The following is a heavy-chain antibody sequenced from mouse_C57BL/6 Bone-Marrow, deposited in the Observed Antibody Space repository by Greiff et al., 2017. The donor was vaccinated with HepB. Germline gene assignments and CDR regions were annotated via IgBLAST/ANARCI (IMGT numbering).Heavy chain of an antibody. Sequence: LVESGAELVKPGASVKISCKASGYAFSSYWMNWVKQRPGKGLEWIGQIYPGDGDTNYNGKFKGKATLTADKSSSTAYMQLSSLTSEDSAVYFCARGVRGWYFDVWGTGTTVTVSS. D-gene: IGHD2-14*01. V-gene: IGHV1-80*01. CDR2: IYPGDGDT. CDR3: ARGVRGWYFDV. CDR1: GYAFSSYW. J-gene: IGHJ1*03.